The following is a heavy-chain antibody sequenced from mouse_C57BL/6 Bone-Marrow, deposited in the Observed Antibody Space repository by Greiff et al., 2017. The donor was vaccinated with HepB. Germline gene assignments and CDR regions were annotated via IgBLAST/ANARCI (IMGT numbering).Heavy chain of an antibody. CDR3: ARVSYYDFY. V-gene: IGHV3-6*01. CDR1: GYSITSGYY. J-gene: IGHJ2*01. Sequence: EVKLMESGPGLVKPSQSLSLTCSVTGYSITSGYYWNWIRQFPGNKLEWMGYISYDGSNNYNPSLKNRISITRDTSKNQFFLKLNSVTTEDTATYYCARVSYYDFYWGQGTTLTVSS. D-gene: IGHD2-4*01. CDR2: ISYDGSN.